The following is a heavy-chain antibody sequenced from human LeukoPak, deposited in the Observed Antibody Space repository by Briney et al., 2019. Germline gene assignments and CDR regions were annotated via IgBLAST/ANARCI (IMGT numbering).Heavy chain of an antibody. CDR2: ISSSSTI. Sequence: GGSLRLSCAASGFTFSSYWMHWVRQAPGKGLEWVSYISSSSTIYYADSVKGRFTISRDNAKNSLYLQMNSLRAEDTAVYYCAKDLLRRDHPYYFDYWGQGTLVTVSS. D-gene: IGHD1-26*01. V-gene: IGHV3-48*01. CDR1: GFTFSSYW. CDR3: AKDLLRRDHPYYFDY. J-gene: IGHJ4*02.